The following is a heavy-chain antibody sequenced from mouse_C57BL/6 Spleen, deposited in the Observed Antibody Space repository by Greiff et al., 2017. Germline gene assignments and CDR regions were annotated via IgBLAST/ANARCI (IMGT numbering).Heavy chain of an antibody. Sequence: EVKLQESGPGLVKPSQTVFLTCTVTGISITTGNYRWSWIRQFPGNTLEWIGYIYYSGTITYNPSLTSRTTITRDTPKNQFFLEMNSLTAEDTATYYWARDSSGYGIFDYWGQGTTLTVSS. V-gene: IGHV3-5*01. CDR3: ARDSSGYGIFDY. J-gene: IGHJ2*01. CDR2: IYYSGTI. CDR1: GISITTGNYR. D-gene: IGHD3-2*02.